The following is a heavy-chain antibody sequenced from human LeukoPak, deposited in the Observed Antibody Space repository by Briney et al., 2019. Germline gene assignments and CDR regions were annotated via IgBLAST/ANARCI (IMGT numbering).Heavy chain of an antibody. V-gene: IGHV4-59*01. D-gene: IGHD3-10*01. CDR2: IYYSGST. J-gene: IGHJ5*02. Sequence: PSETLSLTCAVYGGSFSGYYWSWIRQPPGKGLEWIGYIYYSGSTNYNPSLKSRVTISVDTSENQSSLRLSSVTAADTAVYYCARGQLWFGELSYNWFDPWGQGTLVTVSS. CDR1: GGSFSGYY. CDR3: ARGQLWFGELSYNWFDP.